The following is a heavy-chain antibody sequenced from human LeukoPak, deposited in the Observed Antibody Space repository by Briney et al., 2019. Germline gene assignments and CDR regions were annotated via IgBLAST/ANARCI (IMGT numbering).Heavy chain of an antibody. CDR1: GYIFSNFG. CDR3: ATLIAAAGTDY. J-gene: IGHJ4*02. D-gene: IGHD6-13*01. CDR2: ISGYNGYT. Sequence: ASVKVSCKASGYIFSNFGINWVRQAPGQGLEWMGWISGYNGYTKYAQKLQGRVTMTTDTSTSTAYMELSSLRSEDTAVYYCATLIAAAGTDYWGQGTLVTVSS. V-gene: IGHV1-18*01.